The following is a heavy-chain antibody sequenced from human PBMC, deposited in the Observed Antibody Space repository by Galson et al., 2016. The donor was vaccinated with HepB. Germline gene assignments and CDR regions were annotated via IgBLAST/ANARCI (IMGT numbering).Heavy chain of an antibody. CDR3: ARDNVEMAYDYVWGSYRSSSYYGMDV. CDR2: INHDGGDK. CDR1: GFSISSYW. Sequence: SLRLSCAASGFSISSYWMNWVRQAPGKGLEWVATINHDGGDKYYVDSVKGRFTVSRDNAKNSLYLQMSSLSAEDTAVYYCARDNVEMAYDYVWGSYRSSSYYGMDVWGQGTTVTVSS. D-gene: IGHD3-16*02. V-gene: IGHV3-7*01. J-gene: IGHJ6*02.